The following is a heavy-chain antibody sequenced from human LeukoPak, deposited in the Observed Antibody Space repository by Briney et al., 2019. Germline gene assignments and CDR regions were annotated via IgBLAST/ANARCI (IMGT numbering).Heavy chain of an antibody. D-gene: IGHD3-10*01. CDR3: ARGRILYYGSGSYYNELDY. CDR1: GYTFTGYY. Sequence: ASVKVSCKASGYTFTGYYMHWVRQAPGQGLEWMGRINPNSGGTNYAQKSQGRVTMTRDTSISTAYMELSRLRSDDTAVYYCARGRILYYGSGSYYNELDYWGQGTLVTVSS. V-gene: IGHV1-2*06. CDR2: INPNSGGT. J-gene: IGHJ4*02.